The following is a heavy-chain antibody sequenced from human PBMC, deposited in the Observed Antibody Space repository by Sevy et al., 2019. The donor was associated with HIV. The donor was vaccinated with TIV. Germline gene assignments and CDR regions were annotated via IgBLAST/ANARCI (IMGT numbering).Heavy chain of an antibody. CDR2: ISFDATNK. J-gene: IGHJ1*01. D-gene: IGHD5-12*01. CDR3: ALERLYSDVAEYFQN. CDR1: GFTFNRYS. Sequence: GGSLRLSCAASGFTFNRYSMHWVRQAPGKGLEWVATISFDATNKHYPDSVKGRFTISRDNFQNHLFLQLDSLRPEDTAVYYCALERLYSDVAEYFQNWGQGTLVNVSS. V-gene: IGHV3-30-3*01.